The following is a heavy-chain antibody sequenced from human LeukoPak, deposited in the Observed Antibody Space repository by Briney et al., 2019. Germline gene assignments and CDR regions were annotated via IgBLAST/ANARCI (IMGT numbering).Heavy chain of an antibody. V-gene: IGHV3-30*02. CDR1: GFTFSCYG. Sequence: GGSLRLSCAASGFTFSCYGMHWVRQAPGKGLEWVAFILYDGSNKYYADSVKGRFTISRDNSKNTLYLQRNSLRAEDTAVYYCAKDRYYGTGSYYRLYYFDYWGQGTLVTVSS. CDR3: AKDRYYGTGSYYRLYYFDY. D-gene: IGHD3-10*01. J-gene: IGHJ4*02. CDR2: ILYDGSNK.